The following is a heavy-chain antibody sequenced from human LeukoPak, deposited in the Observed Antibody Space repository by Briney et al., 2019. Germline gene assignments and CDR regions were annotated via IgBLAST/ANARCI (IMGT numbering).Heavy chain of an antibody. CDR2: IYYSGST. D-gene: IGHD3-10*01. J-gene: IGHJ4*02. CDR3: ARGFRGPNFDY. V-gene: IGHV4-39*01. CDR1: GGSISSGAYS. Sequence: SETLSLTCTVSGGSISSGAYSWSWIRQPPGKGLEWIGSIYYSGSTYYNPSLKSRVTISVDTSKNQFSLKLSSVTAADTAVYYCARGFRGPNFDYWGQGTLVTVSS.